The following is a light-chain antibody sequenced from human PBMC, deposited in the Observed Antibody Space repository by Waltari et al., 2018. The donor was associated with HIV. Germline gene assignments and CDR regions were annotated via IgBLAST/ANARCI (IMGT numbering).Light chain of an antibody. CDR1: SSNIGGNT. J-gene: IGLJ2*01. Sequence: QSVLTQPPSASGTPGQRVTISCSGSSSNIGGNTVNWYQQLPGTAPKLLIYSDNQRPSGVPDRFAGSKSGTSASLAISGLHSEDEADYYCATWDDNLKGLFGGGTKLTV. CDR3: ATWDDNLKGL. V-gene: IGLV1-44*01. CDR2: SDN.